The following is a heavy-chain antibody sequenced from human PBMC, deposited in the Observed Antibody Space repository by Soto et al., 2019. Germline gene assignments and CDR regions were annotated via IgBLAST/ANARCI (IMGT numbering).Heavy chain of an antibody. J-gene: IGHJ5*02. D-gene: IGHD6-19*01. Sequence: ASVKVSCKASGYTFTSYYMHWVRQAPGQGLEWMAKLNPSDGSTTYAQKFQGRITMTRDTSTSTVYMELSSLRSEDTAVYYCAREGEVAGTSFDLWGQRTLVTVSS. CDR3: AREGEVAGTSFDL. V-gene: IGHV1-46*01. CDR2: LNPSDGST. CDR1: GYTFTSYY.